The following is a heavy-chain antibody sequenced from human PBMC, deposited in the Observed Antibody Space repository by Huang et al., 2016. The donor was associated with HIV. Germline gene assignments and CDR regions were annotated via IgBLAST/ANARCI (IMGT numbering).Heavy chain of an antibody. V-gene: IGHV4-59*11. CDR3: ARDHHDFWRGYRRMYFFDH. J-gene: IGHJ4*02. Sequence: QVQLQESGPGLVKPSETLSLTCTVSGGSISTHYWSWFRQHPGKGLEWIGSIDYSGSTTYSPSLKSRVTILLDTSKNQFSLRVISVTAADTAMYYCARDHHDFWRGYRRMYFFDHWGQGTLVTVSS. CDR2: IDYSGST. D-gene: IGHD3-3*01. CDR1: GGSISTHY.